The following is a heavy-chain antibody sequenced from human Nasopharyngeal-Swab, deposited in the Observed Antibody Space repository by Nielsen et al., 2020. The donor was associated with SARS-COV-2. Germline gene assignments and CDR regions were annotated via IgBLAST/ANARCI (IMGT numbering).Heavy chain of an antibody. CDR3: ATVKTYYYDSSGDRGDAFDI. V-gene: IGHV1-69*06. J-gene: IGHJ3*02. D-gene: IGHD3-22*01. CDR1: GGTFSSNA. CDR2: IIPIFGTA. Sequence: SEKVPCKASGGTFSSNAISRVRQAPGQGLEGMGGIIPIFGTANYAQRFQGRVTITADKSTSTAYMELSSLRSEDTAVYYCATVKTYYYDSSGDRGDAFDIWGQGTMVTVSS.